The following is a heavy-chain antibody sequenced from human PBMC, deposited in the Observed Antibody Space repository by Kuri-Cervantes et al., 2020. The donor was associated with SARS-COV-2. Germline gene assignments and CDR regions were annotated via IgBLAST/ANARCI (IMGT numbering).Heavy chain of an antibody. V-gene: IGHV3-64D*06. CDR2: ISSNGETT. CDR1: GLTFNAYS. D-gene: IGHD1-1*01. J-gene: IGHJ3*01. Sequence: GGSLRLSCSASGLTFNAYSMHWVRQAPGKGLEYVSAISSNGETTYYADSVKGRFIISRDNSKNTLFLQMSGLRAEDTAVYFCVTRGGSEAFDVWGQGTMVTVSS. CDR3: VTRGGSEAFDV.